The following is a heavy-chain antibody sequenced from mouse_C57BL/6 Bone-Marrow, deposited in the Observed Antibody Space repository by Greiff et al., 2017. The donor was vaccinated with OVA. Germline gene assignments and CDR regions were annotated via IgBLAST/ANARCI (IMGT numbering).Heavy chain of an antibody. CDR1: GFTFSSYG. CDR3: ARHRITTVVYYYAMDY. Sequence: EVKLMESGGDLVKPGGSLKLSCAASGFTFSSYGMSWVRQTPDKRLEWVATISSGGSYTYYPDSVKGRFTISRDNAKNTLYLQMSSLKSEDTAMYYCARHRITTVVYYYAMDYWGQGTSVTVSS. CDR2: ISSGGSYT. D-gene: IGHD1-1*01. J-gene: IGHJ4*01. V-gene: IGHV5-6*01.